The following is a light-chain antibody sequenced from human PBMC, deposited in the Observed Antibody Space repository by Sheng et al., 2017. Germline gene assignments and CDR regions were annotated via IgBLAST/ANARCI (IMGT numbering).Light chain of an antibody. CDR2: GAS. CDR1: QGISTY. Sequence: QLTQSPSSLSASVGDRVIITCRASQGISTYLAWYQQKPEKAPNLLIYGASTLQSGVPSRFSGSGSGTDFTLTISSLQPEDFATYYCQQRSNWLTFGGGTKVEIK. J-gene: IGKJ4*01. V-gene: IGKV1-9*01. CDR3: QQRSNWLT.